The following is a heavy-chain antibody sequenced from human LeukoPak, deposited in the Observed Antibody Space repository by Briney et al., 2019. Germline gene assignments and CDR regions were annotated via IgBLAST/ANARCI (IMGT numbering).Heavy chain of an antibody. D-gene: IGHD4-17*01. CDR3: ARVLRGAVTSNCFDP. J-gene: IGHJ5*02. CDR1: GGSLSGHW. V-gene: IGHV4-59*11. Sequence: SETLSLTCTVSGGSLSGHWWSWIRQAPGKGLEWLGYISNSGTTDYNPSLKSRVTMSVDTSKNEFSLKVTSVTAADTAMYYCARVLRGAVTSNCFDPWGQGTLVTVSS. CDR2: ISNSGTT.